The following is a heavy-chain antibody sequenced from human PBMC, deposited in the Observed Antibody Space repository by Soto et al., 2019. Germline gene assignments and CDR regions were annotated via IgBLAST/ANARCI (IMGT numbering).Heavy chain of an antibody. Sequence: ASLKVSGKASGGTFSSYAISWVRQAPGRGLEWMGGIIPIFGTANYAQKFQGRVTITADKSTSTAYMELSSLRSEDTAVYYCARVRQIVGAESYFDYWGQGTLVTVSS. CDR2: IIPIFGTA. J-gene: IGHJ4*02. D-gene: IGHD1-26*01. CDR1: GGTFSSYA. V-gene: IGHV1-69*06. CDR3: ARVRQIVGAESYFDY.